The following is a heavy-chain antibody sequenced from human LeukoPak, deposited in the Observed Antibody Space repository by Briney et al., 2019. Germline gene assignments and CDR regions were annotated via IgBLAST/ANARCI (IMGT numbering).Heavy chain of an antibody. V-gene: IGHV1-18*01. CDR3: ARDPITYYYDSSGPSYYFDY. D-gene: IGHD3-22*01. J-gene: IGHJ4*02. Sequence: GASVKLSCKSSGYTFTSNSISWVRQAPGQGLVWMGWISAYNGNTNYAQKLQGRVTMTTDTSTSTAYMALRSLSSDDTAVYYCARDPITYYYDSSGPSYYFDYWGQGTLVTVSS. CDR1: GYTFTSNS. CDR2: ISAYNGNT.